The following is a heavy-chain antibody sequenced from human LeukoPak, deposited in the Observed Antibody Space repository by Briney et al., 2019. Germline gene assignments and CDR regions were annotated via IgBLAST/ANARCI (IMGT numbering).Heavy chain of an antibody. V-gene: IGHV3-7*01. CDR1: GFTFSSYW. CDR2: MNKDGSEK. CDR3: ASTVSGFGELNY. D-gene: IGHD3-10*01. Sequence: GGSLRLSCAASGFTFSSYWMSWVRQAPGKGLEWVANMNKDGSEKYYVDSVKGRFTISRDNAKNSLYLQMNSLRAEDTAVYYCASTVSGFGELNYWGQGTLVTVSS. J-gene: IGHJ4*02.